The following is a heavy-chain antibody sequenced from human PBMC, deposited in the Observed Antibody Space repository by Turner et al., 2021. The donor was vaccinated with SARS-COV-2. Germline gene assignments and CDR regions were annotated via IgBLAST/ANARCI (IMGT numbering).Heavy chain of an antibody. Sequence: QVQLVQSGAVVTEPGASVQVSCKVSGYTLTELSMHWVRQAPGKGLEWMGGCDAEDVETIYAQKFQGRVNMTEDTSTDTAYMELSSLRSEDTAVYYGATVCAVAGHSYGMDVWGQGTTVTVSS. CDR2: CDAEDVET. CDR1: GYTLTELS. V-gene: IGHV1-24*01. J-gene: IGHJ6*02. D-gene: IGHD6-19*01. CDR3: ATVCAVAGHSYGMDV.